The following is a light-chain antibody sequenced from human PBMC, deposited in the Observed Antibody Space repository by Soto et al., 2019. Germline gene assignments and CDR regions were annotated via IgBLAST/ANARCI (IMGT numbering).Light chain of an antibody. CDR2: EVS. CDR3: SSYTSSRYYV. Sequence: QSVLTQPASVSGSPGQSITISCTGTSSDVGGYNYVSWYQQHPGKVPKLMIYEVSNRPSGVSNRFSGSKSGNTASLTISGLQAEYEADYYCSSYTSSRYYVFGSGTKVTVL. CDR1: SSDVGGYNY. V-gene: IGLV2-14*01. J-gene: IGLJ1*01.